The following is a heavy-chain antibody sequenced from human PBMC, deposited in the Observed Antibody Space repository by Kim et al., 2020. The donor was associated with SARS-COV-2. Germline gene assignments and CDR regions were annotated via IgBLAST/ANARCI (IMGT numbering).Heavy chain of an antibody. V-gene: IGHV1-3*01. D-gene: IGHD6-19*01. J-gene: IGHJ4*02. CDR2: T. Sequence: TKYTQKFQGRVTITRETSANTAYMGMSSLRSEDTAVYYCARGGGGAVAADWGQGTLVTVSS. CDR3: ARGGGGAVAAD.